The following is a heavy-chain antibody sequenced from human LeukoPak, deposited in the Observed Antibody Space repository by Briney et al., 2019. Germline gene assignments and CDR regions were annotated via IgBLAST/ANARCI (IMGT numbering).Heavy chain of an antibody. CDR1: GFTFSTYW. J-gene: IGHJ5*02. Sequence: PGGSLRLSCAASGFTFSTYWMTWVRQAPGKGLEWVANISPDGGVQSYVDSVKGRFSISRDNAKNSLYLQMHSLRAEDTAVYYCAGNLVAAAPGDAWGQGTLATVSS. V-gene: IGHV3-7*01. CDR3: AGNLVAAAPGDA. D-gene: IGHD2-2*01. CDR2: ISPDGGVQ.